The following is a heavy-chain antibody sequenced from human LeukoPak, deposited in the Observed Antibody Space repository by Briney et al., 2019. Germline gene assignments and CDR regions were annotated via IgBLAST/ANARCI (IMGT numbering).Heavy chain of an antibody. D-gene: IGHD5-18*01. CDR1: GFTFSSHA. CDR2: ISAGGGST. J-gene: IGHJ4*02. V-gene: IGHV3-23*01. CDR3: ANLGGAGYGYFDY. Sequence: GGSLRLSCAASGFTFSSHAMSWVRQAPGKGLDRVSTISAGGGSTYYADSVKGRFTISRDNSKNTLYLQMTSLRAEDTAVYYCANLGGAGYGYFDYWGQGTLVTVSS.